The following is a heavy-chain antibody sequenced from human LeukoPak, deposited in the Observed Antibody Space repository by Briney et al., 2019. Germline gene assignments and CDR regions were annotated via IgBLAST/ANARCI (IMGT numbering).Heavy chain of an antibody. J-gene: IGHJ4*02. D-gene: IGHD6-19*01. CDR2: ISSSSSYI. V-gene: IGHV3-21*01. CDR1: GFTFSSYS. Sequence: PGGSLRLSCAASGFTFSSYSMNWVRQAPGNGLEWVSSISSSSSYIYYADSVKGRFTISRDNAKNSLYLQMNSLRAEDTAVYYCARDSSGWYADYWGQGTLVTVSS. CDR3: ARDSSGWYADY.